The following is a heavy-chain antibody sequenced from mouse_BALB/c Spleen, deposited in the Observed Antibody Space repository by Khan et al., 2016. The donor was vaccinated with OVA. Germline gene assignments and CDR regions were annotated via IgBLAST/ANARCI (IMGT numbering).Heavy chain of an antibody. D-gene: IGHD1-2*01. J-gene: IGHJ4*01. CDR2: IDPANGNT. CDR1: GFNIKNTY. Sequence: VQLQQSGAEFVKPGASVRLSCTAAGFNIKNTYIHWVKQRPEQGLEWIGRIDPANGNTKYDPKFQGKATITADTSSNTAYLQLSSLTSEDTAVCYCAPSLLLYAMDYWGQGTLVTVSS. V-gene: IGHV14-3*02. CDR3: APSLLLYAMDY.